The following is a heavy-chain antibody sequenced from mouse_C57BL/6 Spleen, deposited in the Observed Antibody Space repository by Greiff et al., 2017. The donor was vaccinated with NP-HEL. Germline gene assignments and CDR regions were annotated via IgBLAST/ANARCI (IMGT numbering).Heavy chain of an antibody. V-gene: IGHV14-1*01. D-gene: IGHD2-4*01. Sequence: VQLQQSGAELVRPGASVKLSCTASGFNIKDYYMHWVKQRPEQGLEWIGRIDPEDGDTEYAPKFKGKATMTAATSSNSAYLQLSSLTSEDTAVYYCTTSDSFAYWGQGTLVTVSA. J-gene: IGHJ3*01. CDR1: GFNIKDYY. CDR2: IDPEDGDT. CDR3: TTSDSFAY.